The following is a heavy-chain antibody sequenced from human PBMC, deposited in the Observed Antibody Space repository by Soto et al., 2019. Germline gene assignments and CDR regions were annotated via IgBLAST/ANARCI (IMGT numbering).Heavy chain of an antibody. D-gene: IGHD3-10*01. CDR2: IFHDGTA. CDR1: GVSISSGNW. V-gene: IGHV4-4*02. Sequence: SETLSLTCAVSGVSISSGNWWTWVRQTPQRGLEYIGEIFHDGTANYYPSFERRVAISVDTSKNQFSLKLTSVAAADTAIFFCARLVYDTRLNYMYFDFWGQGALVTVPS. CDR3: ARLVYDTRLNYMYFDF. J-gene: IGHJ4*02.